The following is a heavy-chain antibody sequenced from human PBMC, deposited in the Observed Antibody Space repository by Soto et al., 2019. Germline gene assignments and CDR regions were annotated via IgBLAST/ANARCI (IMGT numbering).Heavy chain of an antibody. Sequence: ESGGGVVQPGRSLRLSCAASGFTFSSYGMHWVRQAPGKGLEWVAVISYDGSNKYYADSVKGRFTISRDNSKNTLYLQMNSLRAEDTAVYYCAKDGTIFGVVIIANYYYGMDVWGQGTTVTVSS. V-gene: IGHV3-30*18. CDR3: AKDGTIFGVVIIANYYYGMDV. CDR1: GFTFSSYG. CDR2: ISYDGSNK. J-gene: IGHJ6*02. D-gene: IGHD3-3*01.